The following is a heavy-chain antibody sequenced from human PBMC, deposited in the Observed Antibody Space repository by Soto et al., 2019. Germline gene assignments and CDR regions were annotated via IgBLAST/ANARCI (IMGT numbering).Heavy chain of an antibody. CDR3: VQSRCGGDCLQSYSSHSYYGLDV. J-gene: IGHJ6*02. CDR2: LYWDDDK. CDR1: GLSLSTTGVG. D-gene: IGHD2-21*02. Sequence: QITLKESGPTLVKPTQTLTLTCTFSGLSLSTTGVGVGWIRQPPGKALEWLALLYWDDDKRYSPSLKSRLTITKDTSKNQVVLTMTNMHPVDTATYYCVQSRCGGDCLQSYSSHSYYGLDVWGQGTTVTVSS. V-gene: IGHV2-5*02.